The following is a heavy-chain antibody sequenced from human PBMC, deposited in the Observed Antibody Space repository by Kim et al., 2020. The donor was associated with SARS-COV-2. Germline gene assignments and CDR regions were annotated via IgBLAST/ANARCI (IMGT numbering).Heavy chain of an antibody. Sequence: SETLSLTCTVSGGSVSSGSYYWSWIRQPPGKGLEWIGYIYYSGSTNYNPSLKSRVTISVDTSKNQFSLKLSSVTAADTAVYYCARFHLGYCSSTSCSQFDYWGQGTLVTVSS. CDR2: IYYSGST. D-gene: IGHD2-2*01. CDR1: GGSVSSGSYY. CDR3: ARFHLGYCSSTSCSQFDY. J-gene: IGHJ4*02. V-gene: IGHV4-61*01.